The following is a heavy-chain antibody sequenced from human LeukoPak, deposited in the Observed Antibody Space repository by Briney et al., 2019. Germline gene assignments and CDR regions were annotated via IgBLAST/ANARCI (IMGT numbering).Heavy chain of an antibody. CDR1: GGSFSGYY. D-gene: IGHD2-8*01. V-gene: IGHV4-34*01. CDR3: ARHQTYCTNGVCCFDAFDI. J-gene: IGHJ3*02. Sequence: PSETLSLTCAVYGGSFSGYYWSWIRQPPGKGLEWIGSIYYSGSTYYNPSLKSRVTIPVDTSKNQFSLKLSSVTAADTAVYYCARHQTYCTNGVCCFDAFDIWGQGTMVTVSS. CDR2: IYYSGST.